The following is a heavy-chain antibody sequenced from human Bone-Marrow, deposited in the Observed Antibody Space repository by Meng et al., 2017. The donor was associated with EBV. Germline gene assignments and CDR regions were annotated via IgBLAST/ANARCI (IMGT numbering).Heavy chain of an antibody. V-gene: IGHV4-39*01. CDR2: TSYSGSL. D-gene: IGHD3-16*01. Sequence: QVRLQGSGPGLVKPSATLSPTCTVSVHSIAYGGSYWAWIRRPPGKGLEWIGKTSYSGSLYYEPSLMSRLTISVDTSKNQFSLKLSSVTAADTATYFCARSLGVSYSHAYTFDYFGPGIMVTVSS. CDR3: ARSLGVSYSHAYTFDY. CDR1: VHSIAYGGSY. J-gene: IGHJ4*01.